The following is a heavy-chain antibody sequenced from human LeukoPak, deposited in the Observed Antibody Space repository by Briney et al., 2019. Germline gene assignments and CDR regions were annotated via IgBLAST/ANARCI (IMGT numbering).Heavy chain of an antibody. J-gene: IGHJ4*02. CDR2: ISADGRST. V-gene: IGHV3-23*01. D-gene: IGHD5-12*01. CDR1: GFTFTSYA. Sequence: GGSLRLSCVASGFTFTSYAMSWVRQAPGKGLEWISAISADGRSTYYADSVKGRFTISRDNSKNTLYLQMNSLRAEDTAVYYCAKDRHSGYDFEFLYWGQGTLVTVSS. CDR3: AKDRHSGYDFEFLY.